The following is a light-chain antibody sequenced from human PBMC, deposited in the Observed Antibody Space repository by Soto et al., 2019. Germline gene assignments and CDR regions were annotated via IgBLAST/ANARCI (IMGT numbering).Light chain of an antibody. CDR3: QSYDSSLRGVV. V-gene: IGLV1-40*01. CDR2: GNS. J-gene: IGLJ2*01. Sequence: QSVLTQPPSVSGAPGQRVTISFTGSSSNIGAGYDVHWYQQLPGTAPKLLIYGNSNRPSGVPDRVSGSKSGTSASLAITGLQAEDEADYYCQSYDSSLRGVVFGGGTKLTVL. CDR1: SSNIGAGYD.